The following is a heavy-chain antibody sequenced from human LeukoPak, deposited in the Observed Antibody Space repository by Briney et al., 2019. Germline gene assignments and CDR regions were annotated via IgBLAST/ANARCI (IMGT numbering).Heavy chain of an antibody. V-gene: IGHV1-69*04. Sequence: ASVKVSCKASGGTFSSYAISWVRQAPGQGLEWMGRIIPILGIANYAQKFQGRVTITADKSTSTAYMELSSLRSEDTAVYYCARGSLPPQYYYGMDVWGQGTTVTVSS. CDR3: ARGSLPPQYYYGMDV. J-gene: IGHJ6*02. CDR2: IIPILGIA. CDR1: GGTFSSYA.